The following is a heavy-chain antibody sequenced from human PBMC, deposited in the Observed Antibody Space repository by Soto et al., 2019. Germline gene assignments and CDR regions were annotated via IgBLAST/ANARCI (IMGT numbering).Heavy chain of an antibody. CDR1: GFTFSSYA. J-gene: IGHJ6*02. Sequence: PGGSLRLSCAASGFTFSSYAMHWVRQAPGKGLEWVAVISYDGSNKYYADSVKGRFTISRDNPKNTLYLQMNSLRAEDTAVYYCAREPIYQWLVRRRGYYGMDVWGQGTTVTAP. CDR3: AREPIYQWLVRRRGYYGMDV. CDR2: ISYDGSNK. D-gene: IGHD6-19*01. V-gene: IGHV3-30-3*01.